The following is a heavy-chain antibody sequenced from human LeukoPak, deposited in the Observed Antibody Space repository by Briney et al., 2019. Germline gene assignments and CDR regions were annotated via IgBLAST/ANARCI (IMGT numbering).Heavy chain of an antibody. CDR1: GVSIREYY. Sequence: SETLSLTCTVSGVSIREYYWSWIRQSPGKGLEWVGYIYYDGRTNSNPSLKSRVAISIDTSKNQFSLKLSSVTAADTAVYYCARATVSYGYGFDYYYYGMDVWGQGTTVTVSS. J-gene: IGHJ6*02. CDR2: IYYDGRT. V-gene: IGHV4-59*01. CDR3: ARATVSYGYGFDYYYYGMDV. D-gene: IGHD5-18*01.